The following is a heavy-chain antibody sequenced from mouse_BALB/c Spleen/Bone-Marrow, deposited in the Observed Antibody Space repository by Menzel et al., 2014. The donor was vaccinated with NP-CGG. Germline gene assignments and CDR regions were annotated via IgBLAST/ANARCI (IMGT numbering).Heavy chain of an antibody. Sequence: QVQLQQPGAELVKPGASVKLSCKASGYTFNSYYLYWVKQRPGQGLEWIGEVNPSNGGTNFNERFKSKASLTVDKSSSTAYMQLNSLTSEDSAVYYCTRRSLLSDYYSMDYWGQGTSVTVSS. V-gene: IGHV1S81*02. J-gene: IGHJ4*01. D-gene: IGHD2-10*01. CDR2: VNPSNGGT. CDR3: TRRSLLSDYYSMDY. CDR1: GYTFNSYY.